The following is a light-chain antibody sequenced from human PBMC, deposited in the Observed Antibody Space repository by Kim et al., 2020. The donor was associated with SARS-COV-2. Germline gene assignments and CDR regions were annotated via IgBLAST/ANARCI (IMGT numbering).Light chain of an antibody. Sequence: VSVSPGQTASITCSGDKLGDKYACWYQQKPGKSPVLVIYQDSKRPSGIPERFSGSNSGNTATLTISGTQAMDEADYYCQAWDSTWVFGGGTQLTVL. CDR2: QDS. J-gene: IGLJ3*02. CDR3: QAWDSTWV. V-gene: IGLV3-1*01. CDR1: KLGDKY.